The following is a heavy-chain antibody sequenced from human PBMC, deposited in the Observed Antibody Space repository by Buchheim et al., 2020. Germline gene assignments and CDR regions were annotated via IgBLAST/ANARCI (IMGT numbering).Heavy chain of an antibody. CDR3: AREEYYDFWSGYFYYYGMDV. CDR1: GFTFSSYW. V-gene: IGHV3-7*04. D-gene: IGHD3-3*01. J-gene: IGHJ6*02. Sequence: EVQLVESGGGLVQPGGSLRLSCAASGFTFSSYWMSWVRQAPGKGLEWVANIKQDGSEKYYVDSVKGRFTISRDNAKNSLYLQMNSLRAEDTAVYYCAREEYYDFWSGYFYYYGMDVWAKGP. CDR2: IKQDGSEK.